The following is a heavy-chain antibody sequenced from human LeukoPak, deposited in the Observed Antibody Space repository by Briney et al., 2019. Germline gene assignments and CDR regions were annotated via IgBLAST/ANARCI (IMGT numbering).Heavy chain of an antibody. Sequence: ASVKVSCKASGYTFAAYFIHWVRQAPGQGLEWMGRINPNGGDTNYAQKFQGRVTMTGDTSISTAYMELSSLRSDDTAMYYCARVGFTSSWSNFDYWGQGTLVAVSS. D-gene: IGHD6-13*01. CDR2: INPNGGDT. CDR3: ARVGFTSSWSNFDY. V-gene: IGHV1-2*06. CDR1: GYTFAAYF. J-gene: IGHJ4*02.